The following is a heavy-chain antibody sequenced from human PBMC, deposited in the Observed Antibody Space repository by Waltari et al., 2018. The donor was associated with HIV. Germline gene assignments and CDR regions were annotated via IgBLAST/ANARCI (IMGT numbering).Heavy chain of an antibody. J-gene: IGHJ1*01. Sequence: QVQLQQWGAGLLKPSETLSLTCAVYGGSFSGYYWSWIRQPPGKGLEWIGEINHRGSTNYNPSLKSRVTISVDTSKNQFSLKLSSVTAADTAIYYCAVYDVWGSDRYTGRYFQQWGQGTLVTVSS. CDR3: AVYDVWGSDRYTGRYFQQ. V-gene: IGHV4-34*01. CDR2: INHRGST. D-gene: IGHD3-16*02. CDR1: GGSFSGYY.